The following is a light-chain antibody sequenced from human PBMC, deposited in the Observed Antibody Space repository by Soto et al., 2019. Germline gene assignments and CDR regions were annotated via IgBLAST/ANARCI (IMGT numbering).Light chain of an antibody. V-gene: IGLV9-49*01. CDR2: VGTGGIVG. J-gene: IGLJ2*01. Sequence: QSVLTQPPSASASLGASVTLTCTLSSGYSNYKVDWYQQRPGKGPRFVMRVGTGGIVGSKGDGIPDRFSVLGSGLNRYLTIKNIQEEDESDYHCGADHGSGSNFVSVVFRGGTKLTVL. CDR3: GADHGSGSNFVSVV. CDR1: SGYSNYK.